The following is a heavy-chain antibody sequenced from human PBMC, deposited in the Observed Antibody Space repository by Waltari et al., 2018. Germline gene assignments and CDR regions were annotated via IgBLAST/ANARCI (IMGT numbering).Heavy chain of an antibody. CDR3: ASTVSYDSSGWTYYFDY. CDR2: IYYSGST. V-gene: IGHV4-39*01. D-gene: IGHD3-22*01. Sequence: GGSISSSSYYWGWIRQPPGKGLEWIGSIYYSGSTYYNPSLKSRVTISVDTSKNQFSLKLSAVTAADTAVYYCASTVSYDSSGWTYYFDYGGQGTLVTVSS. J-gene: IGHJ4*02. CDR1: GGSISSSSYY.